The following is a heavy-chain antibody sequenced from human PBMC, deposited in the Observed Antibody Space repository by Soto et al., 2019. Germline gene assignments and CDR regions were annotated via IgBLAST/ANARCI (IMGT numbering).Heavy chain of an antibody. Sequence: ASVKVSCKASGYTFTSYGISWVRQASGQGLEWMGWISAYNGNTNYAQKLQGRVTMTTDTSTSTAYMELRSLRSDDTAVYYCARGRICSSTSCYADFDYWGQGTLVTVSS. J-gene: IGHJ4*02. CDR2: ISAYNGNT. CDR3: ARGRICSSTSCYADFDY. CDR1: GYTFTSYG. D-gene: IGHD2-2*01. V-gene: IGHV1-18*01.